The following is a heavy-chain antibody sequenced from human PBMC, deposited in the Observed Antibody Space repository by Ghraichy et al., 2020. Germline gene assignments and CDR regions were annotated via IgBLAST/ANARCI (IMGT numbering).Heavy chain of an antibody. CDR1: GGSFSGYY. V-gene: IGHV4-34*01. CDR2: INHSGST. J-gene: IGHJ6*02. Sequence: SETLSLTCAVYGGSFSGYYWSWIRQPPGKGLEWIGEINHSGSTNYNPSLKSRVTISVDTSKNQFSLKLSSVTAADTAVYYCARGLHYYGSGSYSGQGMDVWGQGTTVTVSS. D-gene: IGHD3-10*01. CDR3: ARGLHYYGSGSYSGQGMDV.